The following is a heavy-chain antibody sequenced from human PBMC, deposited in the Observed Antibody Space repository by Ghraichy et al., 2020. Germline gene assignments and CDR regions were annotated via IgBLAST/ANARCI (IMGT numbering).Heavy chain of an antibody. Sequence: SETLSLTCTVSGGSLSSYYWSWIRQSPGKALEWIAYIYYSGTTNYNPSLQSRVSISIDMSESQFSLKLSSLTSADTAVYYCAREGKDGYNYFDYWGQGTLVTVSS. J-gene: IGHJ4*02. CDR1: GGSLSSYY. CDR3: AREGKDGYNYFDY. D-gene: IGHD5-24*01. CDR2: IYYSGTT. V-gene: IGHV4-59*01.